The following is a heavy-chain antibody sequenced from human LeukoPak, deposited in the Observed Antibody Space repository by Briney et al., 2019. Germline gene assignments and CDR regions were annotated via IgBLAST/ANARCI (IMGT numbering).Heavy chain of an antibody. J-gene: IGHJ6*02. Sequence: ASVKVSCKASGGTFSSYAISWVRQAPGQGLEWMGRIIPILGIANYAQKFQGRVTITADKSTSTAYMELSSLRSEDTAVYYCARVGYDSSGYREEDYYYYGMDVWGQGTTVTVSS. CDR2: IIPILGIA. CDR3: ARVGYDSSGYREEDYYYYGMDV. CDR1: GGTFSSYA. D-gene: IGHD3-22*01. V-gene: IGHV1-69*04.